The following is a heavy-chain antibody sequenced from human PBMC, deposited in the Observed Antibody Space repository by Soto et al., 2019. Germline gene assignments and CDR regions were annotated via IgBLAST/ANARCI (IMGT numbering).Heavy chain of an antibody. Sequence: SETLCLTCAISGGSISINNFWSCFRQPPVKGLEWIGDIYRSGGTNYNPSLKSRVTISLDKSNNQFSLKLNSVTAADTAVYYCARAMTDAEGFGYYYGMDVWGQGTTVTVSS. J-gene: IGHJ6*01. D-gene: IGHD3-10*01. CDR3: ARAMTDAEGFGYYYGMDV. V-gene: IGHV4-4*02. CDR2: IYRSGGT. CDR1: GGSISINNF.